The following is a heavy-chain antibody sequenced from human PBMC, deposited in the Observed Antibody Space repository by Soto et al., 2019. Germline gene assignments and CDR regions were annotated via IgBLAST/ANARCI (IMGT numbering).Heavy chain of an antibody. V-gene: IGHV4-59*08. CDR1: GGSISSYY. CDR2: IYYSGST. Sequence: QVQLQESGPGLVKPSETLSLTCTVSGGSISSYYWSWIRQPPGKGLEWIGYIYYSGSTNYNPSLKSRVPISVDTSNPQFSLKLSSVTAADTAMYYCARLGSGSFRDWGQGTLVTVSS. D-gene: IGHD1-26*01. CDR3: ARLGSGSFRD. J-gene: IGHJ4*02.